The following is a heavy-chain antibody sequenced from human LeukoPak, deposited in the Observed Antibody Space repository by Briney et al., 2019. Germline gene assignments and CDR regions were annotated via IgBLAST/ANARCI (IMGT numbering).Heavy chain of an antibody. J-gene: IGHJ5*02. D-gene: IGHD6-13*01. V-gene: IGHV4-59*01. CDR3: ARVSLAANWFYP. CDR1: GGSLSSYY. Sequence: KPSESLSLTCTVSGGSLSSYYWSWVRQPPGKGLEWVGYILYGGSTKYNPSLKKGVTISVDTSKNQFSLKLSSATAADTAGYYCARVSLAANWFYPWGQGNPVTVSP. CDR2: ILYGGST.